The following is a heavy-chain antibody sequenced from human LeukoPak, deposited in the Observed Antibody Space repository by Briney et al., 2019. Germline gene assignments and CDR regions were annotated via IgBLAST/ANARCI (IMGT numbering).Heavy chain of an antibody. CDR2: ISYDGSNK. Sequence: GGSLRLSCAASGFTFSSYAMHWVRQAPGKGLEWVAVISYDGSNKYYADSVKGRFTISRDNSKNTLYLQMNSLRAEDTSVYYCARTLIARGFDPWGQGTLVTVSS. J-gene: IGHJ5*02. CDR3: ARTLIARGFDP. V-gene: IGHV3-30-3*01. D-gene: IGHD3-16*01. CDR1: GFTFSSYA.